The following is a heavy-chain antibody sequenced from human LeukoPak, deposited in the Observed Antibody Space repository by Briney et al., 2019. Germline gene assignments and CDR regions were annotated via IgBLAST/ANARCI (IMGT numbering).Heavy chain of an antibody. Sequence: GSLRLSCAASGFTFSDYYMSWIRQPPGKGLEWIGYIYYSGSTNYNPSLKSRVTISVDTSKNQFSLKLSSVTAADTAVYYCARRGARPYFQHWGQGTLVTVSS. CDR1: GFTFSDYY. V-gene: IGHV4-59*12. CDR3: ARRGARPYFQH. J-gene: IGHJ1*01. D-gene: IGHD6-6*01. CDR2: IYYSGST.